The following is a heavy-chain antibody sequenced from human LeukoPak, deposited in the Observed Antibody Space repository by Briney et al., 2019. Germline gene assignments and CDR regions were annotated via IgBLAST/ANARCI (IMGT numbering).Heavy chain of an antibody. V-gene: IGHV5-51*01. CDR2: IDPGDSDV. Sequence: PGESLKISCKGSEYRFTFYWIDWVRQMPGKDLEWMGSIDPGDSDVIYSPSFQGQVTISVDKSIHTAYLQWRSLKASDSALYYCARRTAIGPLFSWGQGTLVSVSS. CDR3: ARRTAIGPLFS. D-gene: IGHD2/OR15-2a*01. J-gene: IGHJ5*02. CDR1: EYRFTFYW.